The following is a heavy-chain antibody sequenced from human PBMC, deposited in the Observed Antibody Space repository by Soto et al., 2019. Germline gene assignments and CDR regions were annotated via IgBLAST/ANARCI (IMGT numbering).Heavy chain of an antibody. J-gene: IGHJ4*02. D-gene: IGHD2-15*01. CDR1: GFSLSTSGVG. Sequence: QITLKESGPTLVKPTQTLTLTCTFSGFSLSTSGVGVGWIRQPPGKALEWLALIYWDDEKRNSPSVKSRLTISKDTSENKVVLTMTNMDPVDTATYYCTHRRGGIFDYWGQGTLVTVSS. V-gene: IGHV2-5*02. CDR3: THRRGGIFDY. CDR2: IYWDDEK.